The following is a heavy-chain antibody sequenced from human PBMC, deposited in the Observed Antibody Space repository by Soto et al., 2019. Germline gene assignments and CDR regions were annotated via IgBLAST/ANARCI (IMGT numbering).Heavy chain of an antibody. V-gene: IGHV1-69*06. CDR3: ARSGFTIFGVVIEPQSGTYYYYGMDV. Sequence: SVKVSCKASGCTFSSYAISWVRQAPGQVLEWMGGIIPIFGTANYAQKFQGRVTITADKSTSTAYMELSSLRSEDTAVYYCARSGFTIFGVVIEPQSGTYYYYGMDVWGQGTTVTAP. J-gene: IGHJ6*02. CDR2: IIPIFGTA. D-gene: IGHD3-3*01. CDR1: GCTFSSYA.